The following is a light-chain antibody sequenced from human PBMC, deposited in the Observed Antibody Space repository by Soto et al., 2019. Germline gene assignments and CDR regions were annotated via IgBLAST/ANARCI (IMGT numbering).Light chain of an antibody. J-gene: IGLJ2*01. V-gene: IGLV1-40*01. Sequence: QPVLTQPPSVSGAPGQRVTISCTGSSSNIGAGYDVHWYQQLPGTAPKLLIYGNSNRPSGVPDRFSGSKSGTSASLAITGLRAEAEADYYCQSYDTSLSGVVFGGGTKLTVL. CDR2: GNS. CDR1: SSNIGAGYD. CDR3: QSYDTSLSGVV.